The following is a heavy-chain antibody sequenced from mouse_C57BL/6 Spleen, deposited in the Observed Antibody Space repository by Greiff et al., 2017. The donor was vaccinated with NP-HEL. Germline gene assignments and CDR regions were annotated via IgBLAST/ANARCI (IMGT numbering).Heavy chain of an antibody. D-gene: IGHD1-1*01. CDR2: IYPGSGNT. V-gene: IGHV1-66*01. Sequence: VQLQQSGPELVKPGASVKISCKASGYSFTSYYIHWVKQRPGQGLEWIGRIYPGSGNTKYNEKFKGKATLTADTSSSTAYMQLSSLTSEDSAVYYCARGTTDYFDYWGQGTTLTVSS. CDR3: ARGTTDYFDY. J-gene: IGHJ2*01. CDR1: GYSFTSYY.